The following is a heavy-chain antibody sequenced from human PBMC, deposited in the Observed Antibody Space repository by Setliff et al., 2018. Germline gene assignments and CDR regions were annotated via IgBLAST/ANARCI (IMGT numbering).Heavy chain of an antibody. J-gene: IGHJ4*02. Sequence: SETLSLTCVVYGGSLSDYYWTWIRQSPEKGLEWIGEIGQGGDTNYNPSLKSRVTISRDNVKNSLFLQMNSLRAEDTAVYYCVRDLHWGFDYWGLGTLVTVSS. CDR1: GGSLSDYY. CDR2: IGQGGDT. CDR3: VRDLHWGFDY. V-gene: IGHV4-34*01. D-gene: IGHD7-27*01.